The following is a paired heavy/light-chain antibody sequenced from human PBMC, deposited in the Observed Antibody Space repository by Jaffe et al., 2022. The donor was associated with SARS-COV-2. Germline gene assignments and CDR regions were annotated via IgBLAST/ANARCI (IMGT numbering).Heavy chain of an antibody. CDR3: AHTMFALGSYYYFDY. CDR2: IYWNGVE. D-gene: IGHD3-10*01. CDR1: GFSVTTTGVG. Sequence: QITLKESGPTLVKPTQTLTLTCAFSGFSVTTTGVGVGWFRQPPGAALEWLAVIYWNGVERYSPSLKTRLTITKDTSRNQVVLTMTNMDPMDTATYYCAHTMFALGSYYYFDYWGQGTLVTVSS. J-gene: IGHJ4*02. V-gene: IGHV2-5*01.
Light chain of an antibody. J-gene: IGLJ2*01. CDR3: TSATSSVTLL. Sequence: QSALTQPASVSGSPGQSITISCTGTSGDVGGYNLVSWYQQYPGKAPKLILYDVANRPSGVSNRFSGSKSGNTASLTISGLQAEDEADYYCTSATSSVTLLFGGGTKLTVL. CDR2: DVA. V-gene: IGLV2-14*03. CDR1: SGDVGGYNL.